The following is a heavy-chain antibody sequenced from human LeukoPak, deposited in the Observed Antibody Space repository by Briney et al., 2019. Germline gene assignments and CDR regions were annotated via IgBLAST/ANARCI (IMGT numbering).Heavy chain of an antibody. CDR2: ITSSSRYI. Sequence: GGSLRLSCAASGFTFSAYTMNWVRQAPGKGLEWTSSITSSSRYIYYAGSVKGRFTISRDNAKNSLYLQMNNLRAEDTAVYYCAKDHESSGSGELGFWGQGTLVTVSS. V-gene: IGHV3-21*01. D-gene: IGHD3-10*01. J-gene: IGHJ4*02. CDR1: GFTFSAYT. CDR3: AKDHESSGSGELGF.